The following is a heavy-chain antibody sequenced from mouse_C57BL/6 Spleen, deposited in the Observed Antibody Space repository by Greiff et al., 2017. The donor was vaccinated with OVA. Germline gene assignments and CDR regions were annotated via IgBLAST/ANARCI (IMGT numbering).Heavy chain of an antibody. CDR3: AREGLGLAWFAY. Sequence: VQLKQSGPELVKPGASVKMSCKASGYTFTDYNMHWVKQSHGKSLEWIGYINPNNGGTSYNQKFKGKATLTVNKSSSTAYMELRSLTSEDSAVYYCAREGLGLAWFAYWGQGTLVTVSA. CDR1: GYTFTDYN. D-gene: IGHD4-1*01. V-gene: IGHV1-22*01. J-gene: IGHJ3*01. CDR2: INPNNGGT.